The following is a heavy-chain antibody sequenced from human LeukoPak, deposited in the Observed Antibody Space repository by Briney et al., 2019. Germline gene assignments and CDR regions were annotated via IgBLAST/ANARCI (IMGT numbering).Heavy chain of an antibody. CDR2: IFYSGST. D-gene: IGHD3-3*01. CDR1: GGSISSHY. Sequence: SETLSLTCTVSGGSISSHYWSWIRQPPGKGLEWIGYIFYSGSTNYNPSLKSRVTISVDTSKNQFSLKLSSVSAADTAVYYCARINYDFWSGYGDYYYMDVWGKGTTVTVSS. J-gene: IGHJ6*03. CDR3: ARINYDFWSGYGDYYYMDV. V-gene: IGHV4-59*11.